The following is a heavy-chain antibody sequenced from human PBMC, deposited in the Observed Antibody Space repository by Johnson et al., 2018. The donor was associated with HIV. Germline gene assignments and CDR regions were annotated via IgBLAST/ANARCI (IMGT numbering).Heavy chain of an antibody. D-gene: IGHD2-15*01. J-gene: IGHJ3*02. CDR3: SRAVGIRWVVNDAFEI. CDR1: GFTVSSNY. CDR2: IYSGGGT. V-gene: IGHV3-66*01. Sequence: VQLVESGGGLVQPGGSLRLSCAASGFTVSSNYMSWVRQAPGKGLDWVSVIYSGGGTYYADSLKDSFTISRDNSKNTLYLQMNSLRAEDTAVYYGSRAVGIRWVVNDAFEIWGQGTMVTVSS.